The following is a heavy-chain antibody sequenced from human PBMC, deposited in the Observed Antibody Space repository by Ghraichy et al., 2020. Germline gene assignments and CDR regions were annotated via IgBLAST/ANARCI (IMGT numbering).Heavy chain of an antibody. J-gene: IGHJ6*02. V-gene: IGHV3-48*02. CDR1: GFTFSSYS. CDR2: ITISSRTI. CDR3: ARGSRVVRFYYYDGMDV. Sequence: GSLRLSCVGSGFTFSSYSMNWVRQSPGKGLEWVSYITISSRTIFYADSVKGRFTISRDNAQNSLYLQMNSLRDEDTAIYYCARGSRVVRFYYYDGMDVWGQGTTVTVS. D-gene: IGHD4-23*01.